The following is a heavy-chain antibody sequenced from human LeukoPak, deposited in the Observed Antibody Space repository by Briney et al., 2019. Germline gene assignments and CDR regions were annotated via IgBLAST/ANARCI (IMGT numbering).Heavy chain of an antibody. V-gene: IGHV4-34*01. CDR2: INHSGST. Sequence: SETLSLTCAVYGGSLRHYYWSWIRQPPAKGLEWIGEINHSGSTNYNPSLKSRVTISVDMSKNQFSLELTSVTVADTAVYYCARGPASGSNFAWFDPWGQGTLVTVSS. D-gene: IGHD3-10*01. CDR1: GGSLRHYY. J-gene: IGHJ5*02. CDR3: ARGPASGSNFAWFDP.